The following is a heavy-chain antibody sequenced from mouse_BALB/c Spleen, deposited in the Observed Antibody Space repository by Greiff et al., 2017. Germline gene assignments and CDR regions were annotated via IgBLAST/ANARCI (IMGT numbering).Heavy chain of an antibody. CDR2: ISSGGST. Sequence: EVKLVESGGGLVKPGGSLKLSCAASGFTFSSYAMSWVRQTPEKRLEWVASISSGGSTYYPDSVKGRFTISRDNARNILYLQMSSLRSEDTAMYYCARDYEYYCDYWGRGTTLTVSS. CDR1: GFTFSSYA. CDR3: ARDYEYYCDY. J-gene: IGHJ2*01. D-gene: IGHD2-4*01. V-gene: IGHV5-6-5*01.